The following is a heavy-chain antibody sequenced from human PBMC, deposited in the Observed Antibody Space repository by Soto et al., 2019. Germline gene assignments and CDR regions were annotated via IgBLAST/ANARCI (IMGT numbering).Heavy chain of an antibody. CDR3: ARYSGSYWHYLDF. V-gene: IGHV5-51*01. Sequence: GESLKISCKGSGYSFTSHWIGWVRQMPGKGLECIGTIYPGDSDTKYSSAFRGHVTISADTSVSTAYLQWRSLEATDSAIYYCARYSGSYWHYLDFWGQGTLVTVSS. J-gene: IGHJ4*02. D-gene: IGHD1-26*01. CDR2: IYPGDSDT. CDR1: GYSFTSHW.